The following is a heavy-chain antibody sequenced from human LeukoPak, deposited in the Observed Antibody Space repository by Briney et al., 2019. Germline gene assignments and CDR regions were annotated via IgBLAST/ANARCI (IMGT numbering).Heavy chain of an antibody. CDR3: AKVGYTYYYDRSGNYYFDS. V-gene: IGHV3-30*02. D-gene: IGHD3-22*01. Sequence: GGSLRLSCVTSGFTFTSYGLHWVRQAPGKGLEWVTFIQYDGNDKFYADSVKGRFTVSKDNSKSTLYLQMNSLRTEDTAVYYCAKVGYTYYYDRSGNYYFDSWGQGTLVTVSS. CDR1: GFTFTSYG. CDR2: IQYDGNDK. J-gene: IGHJ4*02.